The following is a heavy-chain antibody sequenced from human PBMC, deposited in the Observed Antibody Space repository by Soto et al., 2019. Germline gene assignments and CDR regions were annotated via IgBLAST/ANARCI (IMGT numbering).Heavy chain of an antibody. V-gene: IGHV4-39*01. CDR1: GGSISSSSYY. J-gene: IGHJ3*02. D-gene: IGHD6-13*01. CDR2: IYYSGST. Sequence: SETLSLTCTVSGGSISSSSYYWGWIRQPPGKGLEWIGSIYYSGSTYYNPSLKSRVAISVDTSKNQFSLKLSSVTAADTAVYYCARKRRYSSSWYPRAAFDIWGQGTMVTVSS. CDR3: ARKRRYSSSWYPRAAFDI.